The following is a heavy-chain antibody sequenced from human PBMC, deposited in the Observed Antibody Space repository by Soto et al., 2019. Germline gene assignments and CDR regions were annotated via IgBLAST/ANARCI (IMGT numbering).Heavy chain of an antibody. J-gene: IGHJ6*02. V-gene: IGHV4-4*02. Sequence: NPSETLSLTCAVSGGSISSSNWWSWVRQPPGKGLEWIGEIYHSGSTNYNPSLKSRVTISVDKSKNQFSLKLSSVTAADTAVYYCARHQVLRFLEWLLFYGMDVWGQGTTVTVSS. CDR3: ARHQVLRFLEWLLFYGMDV. D-gene: IGHD3-3*01. CDR1: GGSISSSNW. CDR2: IYHSGST.